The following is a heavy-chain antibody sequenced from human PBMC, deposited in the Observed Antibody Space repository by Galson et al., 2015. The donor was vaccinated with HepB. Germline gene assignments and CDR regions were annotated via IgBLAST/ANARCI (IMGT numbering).Heavy chain of an antibody. J-gene: IGHJ6*02. Sequence: SLRLSCAASGFTFTSHSLNWVRQAPGRGLEWISYISSTSRTIHYADSVKGRSTVSRDNVKDFMFLEMSNLRDDDTAVYYCTRDPYDYVWGSYRVALLGDVWGQGTTVIVSS. CDR1: GFTFTSHS. D-gene: IGHD3-16*02. CDR3: TRDPYDYVWGSYRVALLGDV. CDR2: ISSTSRTI. V-gene: IGHV3-48*02.